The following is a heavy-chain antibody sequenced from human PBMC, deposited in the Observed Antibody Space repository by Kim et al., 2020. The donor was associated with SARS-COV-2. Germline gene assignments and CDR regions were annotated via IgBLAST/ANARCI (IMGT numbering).Heavy chain of an antibody. D-gene: IGHD3-10*01. CDR3: ERSGEFRWFRVISGMDV. V-gene: IGHV4-59*12. CDR1: GGSISSYY. J-gene: IGHJ6*01. Sequence: SETLSLTCTVSGGSISSYYWNWIRQPPGKGLEWIGYIYYSGSTNYNPSLKSRVTISADTSKNQFSLKLSSVTAADTAVYYCERSGEFRWFRVISGMDVWG. CDR2: IYYSGST.